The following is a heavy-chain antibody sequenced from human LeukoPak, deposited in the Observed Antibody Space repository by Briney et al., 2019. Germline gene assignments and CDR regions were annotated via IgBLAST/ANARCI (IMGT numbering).Heavy chain of an antibody. CDR1: GFTFSSYW. J-gene: IGHJ6*03. D-gene: IGHD3-16*01. Sequence: GGSLRLSCAASGFTFSSYWMSWVRQAPGKGLEWVANIKQDGSEKYYVDSVKGRFTISRDNAKNLLYLQMNSLRAEDTAVYYCARAGYDYVWGSPGWDYYYMDVWGKGTTVTVSS. CDR2: IKQDGSEK. V-gene: IGHV3-7*01. CDR3: ARAGYDYVWGSPGWDYYYMDV.